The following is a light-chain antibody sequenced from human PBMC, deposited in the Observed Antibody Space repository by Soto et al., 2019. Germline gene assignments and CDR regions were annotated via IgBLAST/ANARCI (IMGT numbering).Light chain of an antibody. CDR2: AAS. Sequence: EIVLTQFPGTLSLSPGERATLSCRASQSVGRNYVAWYQQKPGQAPRVIIYAASNRASGIPDRFSGSGSGSDFTLTISRLEPEDFAVYYCQQYNNWPPLTFGGGTKVEIK. CDR1: QSVGRNY. CDR3: QQYNNWPPLT. J-gene: IGKJ4*01. V-gene: IGKV3-20*01.